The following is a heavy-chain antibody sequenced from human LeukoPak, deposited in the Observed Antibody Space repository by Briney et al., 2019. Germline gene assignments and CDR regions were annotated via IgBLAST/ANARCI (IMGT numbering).Heavy chain of an antibody. CDR3: ARSKRYCSGGSCYANWFDP. CDR2: FNHWGST. J-gene: IGHJ5*02. Sequence: SETLSLTCVVYGGSFSGYYWCWIRQPPGKGLEWFGEFNHWGSTNYNPYLKSRVTITVDTSKNQFSLKLSSVTAADTAVYYCARSKRYCSGGSCYANWFDPWGQGTLVTVSS. D-gene: IGHD2-15*01. CDR1: GGSFSGYY. V-gene: IGHV4-34*01.